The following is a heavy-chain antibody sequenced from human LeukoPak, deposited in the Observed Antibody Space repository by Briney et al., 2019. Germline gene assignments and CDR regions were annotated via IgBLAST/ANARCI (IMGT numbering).Heavy chain of an antibody. V-gene: IGHV4-59*01. J-gene: IGHJ3*02. CDR2: VYYSGSS. CDR1: GRSMNNFF. Sequence: SETLSLTCIVSGRSMNNFFWTWIRQTPEKRLEWIGYVYYSGSSKYNPSLERRVTISLDTSKNQFSLRLTSVTAADTAIYYCARGSAEVSTISEAFDIWGQGTAVTVSS. CDR3: ARGSAEVSTISEAFDI. D-gene: IGHD5-24*01.